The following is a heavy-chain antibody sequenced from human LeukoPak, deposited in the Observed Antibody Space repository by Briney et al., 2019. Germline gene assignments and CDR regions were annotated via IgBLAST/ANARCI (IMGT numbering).Heavy chain of an antibody. CDR2: ISAYNGNT. J-gene: IGHJ4*02. CDR1: GYTFTSYG. V-gene: IGHV1-18*01. CDR3: ARHRGVGGSYPFDY. Sequence: GASVKVSCKASGYTFTSYGISWVRQAPGQGLEWTGWISAYNGNTNYAQKLQGRVTMTTDTSTSTAYMELRSLRSDDTAVYYCARHRGVGGSYPFDYWGQGTLVTVSS. D-gene: IGHD1-26*01.